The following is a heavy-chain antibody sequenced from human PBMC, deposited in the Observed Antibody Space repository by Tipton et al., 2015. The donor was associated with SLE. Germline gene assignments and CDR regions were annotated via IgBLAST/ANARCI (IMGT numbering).Heavy chain of an antibody. Sequence: SLTCAVYGGSFSGYYWSWIRQPPGKGLEWIGEINDSGSTNYIPSLKSRVTLSMDTSKNQFSLKLSSVTAADTAVYYCARGPLLDLWGRGTLVTVSS. V-gene: IGHV4-34*01. J-gene: IGHJ2*01. CDR1: GGSFSGYY. CDR3: ARGPLLDL. CDR2: INDSGST. D-gene: IGHD5/OR15-5a*01.